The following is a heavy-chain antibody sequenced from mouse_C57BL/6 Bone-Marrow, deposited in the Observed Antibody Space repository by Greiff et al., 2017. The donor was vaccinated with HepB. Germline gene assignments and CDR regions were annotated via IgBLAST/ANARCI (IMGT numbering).Heavy chain of an antibody. CDR1: GYTFTSYW. J-gene: IGHJ2*01. Sequence: VQLQQPGAELVKPGASVKLSCKASGYTFTSYWMQWVKQRPGPGLEWFGEIDPSDSYTNYNPKFKGKATFTVDTSSSTAYMQFSSLTSEDSAVYYCARWFTTVNYWGQGTTLTVSS. CDR3: ARWFTTVNY. D-gene: IGHD1-1*01. CDR2: IDPSDSYT. V-gene: IGHV1-50*01.